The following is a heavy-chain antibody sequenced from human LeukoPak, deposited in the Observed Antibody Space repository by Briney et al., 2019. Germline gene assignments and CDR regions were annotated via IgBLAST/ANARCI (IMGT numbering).Heavy chain of an antibody. CDR2: MQSTGSS. Sequence: SETVSLTCSVSGDSISIYHWNWIRKPPGKGLEWIGYMQSTGSSKYNPSLKSRVNIFVDTSKNQAALILTSVTAADTAVYYCARDKRHSYGRYFDHWGQGALVTVSS. J-gene: IGHJ4*02. CDR3: ARDKRHSYGRYFDH. V-gene: IGHV4-59*01. CDR1: GDSISIYH. D-gene: IGHD3-16*01.